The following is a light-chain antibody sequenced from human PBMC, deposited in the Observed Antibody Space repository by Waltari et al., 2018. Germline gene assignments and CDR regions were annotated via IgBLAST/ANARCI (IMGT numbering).Light chain of an antibody. CDR2: LGS. CDR3: MQALQTPWT. J-gene: IGKJ1*01. V-gene: IGKV2-28*01. CDR1: QSLLHSNGYNY. Sequence: DIVMTQSPLSLPVTPGEPASISSRSRQSLLHSNGYNYLDWYLQKPGQSPQLLIYLGSNRASGVPDRFSGSGSGTDFTLKISRVEAEDVGVYYCMQALQTPWTFGQGTKVEIK.